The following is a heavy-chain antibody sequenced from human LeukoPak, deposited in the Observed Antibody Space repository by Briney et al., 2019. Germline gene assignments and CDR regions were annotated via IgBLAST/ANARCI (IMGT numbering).Heavy chain of an antibody. Sequence: PGGSLRLSCAASGFTFSSYAMSWVRQAPGKGLEWVSAISGSGGSTYYADSVKGRFTISRDNSKNTLCLQMNSLRAEDTAVYYCAKRARGLRAYDILTGFDYWGQGTLVTVSS. CDR3: AKRARGLRAYDILTGFDY. V-gene: IGHV3-23*01. J-gene: IGHJ4*02. D-gene: IGHD3-9*01. CDR2: ISGSGGST. CDR1: GFTFSSYA.